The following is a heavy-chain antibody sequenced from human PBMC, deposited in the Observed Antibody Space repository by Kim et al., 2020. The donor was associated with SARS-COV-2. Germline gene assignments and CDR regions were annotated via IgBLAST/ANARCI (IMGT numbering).Heavy chain of an antibody. CDR3: ARDSYGLDV. CDR1: GYTRGNYY. CDR2: INPGGDST. Sequence: ASVKVSCKASGYTRGNYYMHWVRQAPGKGLEWMGIINPGGDSTMYAQMFEGRITMTRDTSTSTVDMELSSLRFEDTAVYFCARDSYGLDVWGQGTTVTVSS. J-gene: IGHJ6*02. V-gene: IGHV1-46*01.